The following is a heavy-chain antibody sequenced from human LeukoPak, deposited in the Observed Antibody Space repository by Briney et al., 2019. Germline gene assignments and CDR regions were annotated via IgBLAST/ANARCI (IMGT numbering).Heavy chain of an antibody. CDR2: IWYGGSNK. V-gene: IGHV3-33*08. CDR1: GFTFSSYG. D-gene: IGHD3-22*01. J-gene: IGHJ4*02. Sequence: GGSLRLSCAASGFTFSSYGMHWVRQAPGKGLEWVAVIWYGGSNKYYADSVKGRFTISRDNSKNTLYLQMNSLRAEDTAVYYCARDHYYYDSSGSPGYWGQGTLVTVSS. CDR3: ARDHYYYDSSGSPGY.